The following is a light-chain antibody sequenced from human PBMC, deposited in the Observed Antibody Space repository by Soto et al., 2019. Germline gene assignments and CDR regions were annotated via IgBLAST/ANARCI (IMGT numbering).Light chain of an antibody. V-gene: IGLV8-61*01. CDR1: SGSVSTSYY. CDR2: STN. Sequence: QTVVTQEPSFSVSPGRTVTLTCGLSSGSVSTSYYPSWYQQTPGQAPRTLIYSTNTRSSGAPDRFSGSILGNKAALTITGAQADDESDYYCVLYMGSGMWVFGGGTKLTV. J-gene: IGLJ3*02. CDR3: VLYMGSGMWV.